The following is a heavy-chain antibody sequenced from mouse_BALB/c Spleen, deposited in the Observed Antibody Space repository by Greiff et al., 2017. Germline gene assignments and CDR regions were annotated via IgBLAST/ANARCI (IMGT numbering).Heavy chain of an antibody. CDR2: ISDGGSYT. D-gene: IGHD2-4*01. CDR1: GFTFSDYY. J-gene: IGHJ3*01. CDR3: ARGDDYDWFAY. V-gene: IGHV5-4*02. Sequence: EVKLVESGGGLVKPGGSLKLSCAASGFTFSDYYMYWVRQTPEKRLEWVATISDGGSYTYYPDSVKGRFTISRDNAKNNLYLQMSSLKSEDTAMYYCARGDDYDWFAYWGQGTLVTVSA.